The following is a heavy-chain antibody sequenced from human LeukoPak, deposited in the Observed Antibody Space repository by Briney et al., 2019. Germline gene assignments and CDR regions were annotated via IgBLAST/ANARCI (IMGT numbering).Heavy chain of an antibody. V-gene: IGHV3-21*01. D-gene: IGHD3-10*01. Sequence: PGGSLRLSCAASGFTFSSYSMNRVRQATGKGLEWVSSISSSSSYIYYADSVKGRFTISRDNAKNSLYLQMNSLRAEDTAVYYCARDLLSLLVPDYWGQGTLVTVSS. CDR2: ISSSSSYI. CDR3: ARDLLSLLVPDY. CDR1: GFTFSSYS. J-gene: IGHJ4*02.